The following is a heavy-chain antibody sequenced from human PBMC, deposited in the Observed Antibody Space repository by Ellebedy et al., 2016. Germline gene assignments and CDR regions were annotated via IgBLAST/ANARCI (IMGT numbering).Heavy chain of an antibody. D-gene: IGHD3-16*01. J-gene: IGHJ3*01. CDR3: TRGGLDNSFDV. CDR2: ISPTSGSTI. CDR1: GFTFTSYS. Sequence: GESLKISXAVSGFTFTSYSMKWVRQTPGKGLEWVSYISPTSGSTIYYADSVKGRFTISRDNAKNSAYLQMNSLRDEDTAVYYCTRGGLDNSFDVWGQGTMVTVSS. V-gene: IGHV3-48*02.